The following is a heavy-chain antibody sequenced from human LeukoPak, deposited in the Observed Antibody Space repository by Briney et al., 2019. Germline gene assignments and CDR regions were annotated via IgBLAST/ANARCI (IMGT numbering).Heavy chain of an antibody. CDR1: GYSFTNYW. CDR2: ISAYNGNT. CDR3: AREYCSGGSCAPWYYYYYMDV. D-gene: IGHD2-15*01. Sequence: GESLKISCKGSGYSFTNYWIGWVRQAPGQGLEWMGWISAYNGNTNYAQKLQGRVTMTTDTSTSTAYMELRSLRSDDTAVYYCAREYCSGGSCAPWYYYYYMDVWGKGTTVTVSS. V-gene: IGHV1-18*04. J-gene: IGHJ6*03.